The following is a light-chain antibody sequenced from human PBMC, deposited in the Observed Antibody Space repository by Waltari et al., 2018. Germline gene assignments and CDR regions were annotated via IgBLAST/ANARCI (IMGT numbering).Light chain of an antibody. Sequence: QSALTQPAPVSGSPGQSITISCTGTSSDVGGYNYVSWYQHHPGKAPKLMIYDVSNRPSVFSNRFSGSKSGNTASLTISGLQAEDEADYYCSSYTSSSTWVFGGGTKLTVL. J-gene: IGLJ3*02. V-gene: IGLV2-14*03. CDR3: SSYTSSSTWV. CDR2: DVS. CDR1: SSDVGGYNY.